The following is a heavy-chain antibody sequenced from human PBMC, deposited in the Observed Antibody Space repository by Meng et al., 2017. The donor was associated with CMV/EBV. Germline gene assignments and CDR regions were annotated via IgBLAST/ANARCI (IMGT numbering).Heavy chain of an antibody. CDR3: ARQSGEGVVVPAAIRYYYGMDV. CDR2: IYPGDSDT. V-gene: IGHV5-51*01. CDR1: GYSFTSYW. J-gene: IGHJ6*02. Sequence: KVSCKGSGYSFTSYWIGWVRQMPGKGLEWMGIIYPGDSDTRYSPSFQGQVTISADKSISTAYLQWSGLKASDTAMYYCARQSGEGVVVPAAIRYYYGMDVWGQGTTVTVSS. D-gene: IGHD2-2*01.